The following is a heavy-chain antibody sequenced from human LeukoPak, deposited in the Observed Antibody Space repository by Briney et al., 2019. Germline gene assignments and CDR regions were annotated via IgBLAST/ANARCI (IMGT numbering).Heavy chain of an antibody. J-gene: IGHJ4*02. Sequence: GGSLRLSCAASGFTFSSYAMSWVRQAPGKGLEWVSAISGIGGSTYYADSVKGRFTISRDNSKNTLYLQMNSLRAEDTAVYYCAKAVPRYYYDSSGYYYAYWGQGTLVTVSS. CDR3: AKAVPRYYYDSSGYYYAY. CDR1: GFTFSSYA. CDR2: ISGIGGST. V-gene: IGHV3-23*01. D-gene: IGHD3-22*01.